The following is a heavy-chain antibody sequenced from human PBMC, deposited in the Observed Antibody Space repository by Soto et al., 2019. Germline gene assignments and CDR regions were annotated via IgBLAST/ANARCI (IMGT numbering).Heavy chain of an antibody. Sequence: PSETLSLTCTVSGGSISSYYWSWIRQPPGKGLEWIGYIYYSGSTTYNPSLKSRVTISVDTSKNQFSLKLSSMTAADTAVYYCARQGTTAMMRPDYWGQGTLVTVSS. V-gene: IGHV4-59*08. CDR1: GGSISSYY. D-gene: IGHD5-18*01. CDR3: ARQGTTAMMRPDY. CDR2: IYYSGST. J-gene: IGHJ4*02.